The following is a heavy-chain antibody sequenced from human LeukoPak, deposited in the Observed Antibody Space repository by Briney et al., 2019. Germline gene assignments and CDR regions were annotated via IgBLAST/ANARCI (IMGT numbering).Heavy chain of an antibody. Sequence: SETLSLTCTVSGGSISSYYWSWIRQPARKGLEWIGRIYTSGSTNYNPSLQSRVTISVDTSKNQFSLKLYSVTAADTAVYYCATLGSTYSESYFHHWGQGTRVTVSS. CDR3: ATLGSTYSESYFHH. J-gene: IGHJ1*01. V-gene: IGHV4-4*07. CDR2: IYTSGST. D-gene: IGHD7-27*01. CDR1: GGSISSYY.